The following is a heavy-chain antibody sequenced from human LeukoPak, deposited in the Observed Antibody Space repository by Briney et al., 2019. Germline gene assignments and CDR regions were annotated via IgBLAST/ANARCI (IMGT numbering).Heavy chain of an antibody. Sequence: GGSLRLSCAASGFTFSSYWMHWVRQAPGRGLVWVSRVSSDGRSTSSADSVKGRFSISRDNAKNTLYLQMNGLRTEDTAVYYCARDQLYCSGGICYFDYWGQGTLVTVSS. CDR1: GFTFSSYW. CDR2: VSSDGRST. V-gene: IGHV3-74*01. D-gene: IGHD2-15*01. CDR3: ARDQLYCSGGICYFDY. J-gene: IGHJ4*02.